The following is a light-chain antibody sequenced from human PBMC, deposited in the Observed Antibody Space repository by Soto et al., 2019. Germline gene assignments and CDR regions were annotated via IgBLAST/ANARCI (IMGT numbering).Light chain of an antibody. CDR3: QAWDSSTAV. J-gene: IGLJ2*01. V-gene: IGLV3-1*01. Sequence: SYELTQPPSVSVSPGQTASITCSGDKLGDKYAWWYQQKPGQSPVLVIYQDSKRPSGIPERFSGSNSGNTATLTISGTQAMDEADYSCQAWDSSTAVFGGGTKLTVL. CDR2: QDS. CDR1: KLGDKY.